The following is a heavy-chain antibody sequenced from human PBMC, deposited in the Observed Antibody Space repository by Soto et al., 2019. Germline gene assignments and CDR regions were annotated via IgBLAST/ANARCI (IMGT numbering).Heavy chain of an antibody. CDR1: GYSFTSYW. Sequence: PGESLKISCKGSGYSFTSYWIGWVRQMPGKGLEWMGFIYPGDSDTRYSPSFQGQVTISADKSISSAYLQWSSLRASDTAMYYCARLLRRSSGWYGYFDYWGQGALVTVSS. V-gene: IGHV5-51*01. J-gene: IGHJ4*02. CDR2: IYPGDSDT. CDR3: ARLLRRSSGWYGYFDY. D-gene: IGHD6-19*01.